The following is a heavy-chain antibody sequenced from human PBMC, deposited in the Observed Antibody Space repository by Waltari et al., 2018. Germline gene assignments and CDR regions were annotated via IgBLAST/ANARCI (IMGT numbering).Heavy chain of an antibody. CDR2: IYPSGGS. Sequence: QVQLQESGPRLVKPFETLSLICSVSGDSVTAYHWNWFRQSAGKGLEWIGRIYPSGGSDYNPSLKSRFTMSAETSKNQFSLRLTSVTAADTAVYYCARGGPYGLFSGHFSDSWGQGLLVTVSS. CDR3: ARGGPYGLFSGHFSDS. CDR1: GDSVTAYH. D-gene: IGHD3-22*01. V-gene: IGHV4-4*07. J-gene: IGHJ4*02.